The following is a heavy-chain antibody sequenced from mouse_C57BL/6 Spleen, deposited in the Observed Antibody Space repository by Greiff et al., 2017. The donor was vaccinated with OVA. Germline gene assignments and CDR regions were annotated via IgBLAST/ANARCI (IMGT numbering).Heavy chain of an antibody. CDR2: ISSGSSTI. CDR1: GFTFSDYG. J-gene: IGHJ3*01. V-gene: IGHV5-17*01. CDR3: ARPYQTWFAY. Sequence: EVMLVESGGGLVKPGGSLKLSCAASGFTFSDYGMHWVRQAPEKGLEWVAYISSGSSTIYYADTVKGRFTISRDNAKNTLFLQMTSLRSEDTAMYYCARPYQTWFAYWGQGTLVTVSA. D-gene: IGHD2-10*01.